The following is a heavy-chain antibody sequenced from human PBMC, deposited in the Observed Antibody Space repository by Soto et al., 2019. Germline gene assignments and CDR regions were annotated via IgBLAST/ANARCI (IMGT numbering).Heavy chain of an antibody. CDR2: IYYSGST. V-gene: IGHV4-39*02. CDR1: GGSISSSSYY. D-gene: IGHD6-19*01. Sequence: PSETLSLTCTVSGGSISSSSYYWGWIRQPPGKGLEWIGSIYYSGSTYYNPSLKSRVTISVDTSKNQFSLKLSSVTAADTAVYYCARDISSGGSGWQNPYYYYGMDVWGQGTTVTVSS. J-gene: IGHJ6*02. CDR3: ARDISSGGSGWQNPYYYYGMDV.